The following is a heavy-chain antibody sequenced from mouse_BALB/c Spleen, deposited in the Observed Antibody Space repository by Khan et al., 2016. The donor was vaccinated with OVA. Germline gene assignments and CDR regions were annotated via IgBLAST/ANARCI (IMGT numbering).Heavy chain of an antibody. CDR1: GYTFTDYN. V-gene: IGHV1S29*02. CDR3: ARSGYGSFAY. Sequence: VQLQQSGPELVKPGASVKISCKASGYTFTDYNMDWVKQSHGESLEWIGYIFPNNGGTGYNQKFKTKATLTVDNSSSTAYMELRSLTSEDSAVYYCARSGYGSFAYGGQGTLVTVSA. J-gene: IGHJ3*01. D-gene: IGHD1-2*01. CDR2: IFPNNGGT.